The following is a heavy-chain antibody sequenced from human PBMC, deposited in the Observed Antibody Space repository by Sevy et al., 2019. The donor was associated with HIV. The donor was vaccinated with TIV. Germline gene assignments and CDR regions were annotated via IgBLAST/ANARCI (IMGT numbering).Heavy chain of an antibody. CDR2: IYSGGTT. J-gene: IGHJ6*02. Sequence: GGSLRLSCAASGFTVSSAYMTWVRQAPGKGLEWVSVIYSGGTTYYADSVKGRLTISRDNSKNPVYLQMNSLRAEDTAIYYCAGASSGTWQGGYYGMAVWGQGTTVTVSS. CDR3: AGASSGTWQGGYYGMAV. V-gene: IGHV3-66*01. D-gene: IGHD6-25*01. CDR1: GFTVSSAY.